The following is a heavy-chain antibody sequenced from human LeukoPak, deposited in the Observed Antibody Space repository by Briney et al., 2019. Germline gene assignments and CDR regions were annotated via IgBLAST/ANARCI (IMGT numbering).Heavy chain of an antibody. CDR2: INPKRGVT. D-gene: IGHD4-17*01. J-gene: IGHJ3*01. CDR3: AREGNYGDYGNAFDV. Sequence: ASVKVSRKASGYTFTDYYIHWMRQAPGQGLEWMGWINPKRGVTTYAQKFQGRVTMTRDTSITTAYMELTRLRSDDTTIYYCAREGNYGDYGNAFDVWGQGTKVTVSS. V-gene: IGHV1-2*02. CDR1: GYTFTDYY.